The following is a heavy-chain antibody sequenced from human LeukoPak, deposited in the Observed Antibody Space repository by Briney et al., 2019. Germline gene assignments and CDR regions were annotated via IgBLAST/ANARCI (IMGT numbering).Heavy chain of an antibody. CDR3: ARIVVPAAIGGDWFDP. Sequence: PSETLSLTCTVSGGSISSYYWSWIRQPPGKGLEWIGYIYYSGSTNYNPSLKSRVTISVDTSKNQFSLKLSSVTGADTAVYYCARIVVPAAIGGDWFDPWGQGTLVTVSS. CDR1: GGSISSYY. D-gene: IGHD2-2*01. CDR2: IYYSGST. V-gene: IGHV4-59*01. J-gene: IGHJ5*02.